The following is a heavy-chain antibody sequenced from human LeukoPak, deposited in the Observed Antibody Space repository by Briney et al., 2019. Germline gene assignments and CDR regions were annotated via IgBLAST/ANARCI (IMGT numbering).Heavy chain of an antibody. CDR3: AMGPYYYDSSGYYY. V-gene: IGHV3-7*04. CDR1: GFTFSSYW. Sequence: GGSLRLSCAASGFTFSSYWMSWVRQPPGKGLEWVANIKQDGSEKYYVDSVKGRFTIPRDNAKNSLYLQMNSLTAEDTAVYYCAMGPYYYDSSGYYYWGQGTLVTVSS. J-gene: IGHJ4*02. D-gene: IGHD3-22*01. CDR2: IKQDGSEK.